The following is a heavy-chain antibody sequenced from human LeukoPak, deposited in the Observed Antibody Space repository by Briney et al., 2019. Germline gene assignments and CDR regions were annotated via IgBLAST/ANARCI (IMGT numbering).Heavy chain of an antibody. CDR3: AKSPDYDYVWGSYPFI. D-gene: IGHD3-16*02. CDR2: INPNSGGT. J-gene: IGHJ3*02. V-gene: IGHV1-2*02. CDR1: GYTFTGYY. Sequence: ASVKVSCKASGYTFTGYYMHWVRQAPGQGLEWMGWINPNSGGTNYAQKFQGRVTMTRDTSISAAYMELSRLLSDDTAVYYCAKSPDYDYVWGSYPFIWGQGTMVTVSS.